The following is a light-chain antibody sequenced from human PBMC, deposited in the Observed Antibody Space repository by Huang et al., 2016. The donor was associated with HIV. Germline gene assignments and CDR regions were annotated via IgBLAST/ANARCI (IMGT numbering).Light chain of an antibody. J-gene: IGKJ3*01. V-gene: IGKV3-11*01. Sequence: EIVLTQSPATLSLSPGERATLSCRASQSVGGYLAWYQQKPGQAPRLLIHDASNRATGIPARFSVSESGTDFTLTISSLEPEDFAVYYCQQRTNWPPGFTFGPGTKVDIK. CDR2: DAS. CDR3: QQRTNWPPGFT. CDR1: QSVGGY.